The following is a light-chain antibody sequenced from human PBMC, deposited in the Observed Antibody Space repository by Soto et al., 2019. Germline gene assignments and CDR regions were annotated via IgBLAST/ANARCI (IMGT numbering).Light chain of an antibody. Sequence: DIQMTQSPSSLSASVGDRVTITCRASQSISSYLNWYQQKPGKAPNLLIYAASNLQSGVPSRFSASGSGTDFALTINNLQPEDFATYYCQQSHTFPITFGQGTRLQNK. CDR2: AAS. J-gene: IGKJ5*01. CDR1: QSISSY. V-gene: IGKV1-39*01. CDR3: QQSHTFPIT.